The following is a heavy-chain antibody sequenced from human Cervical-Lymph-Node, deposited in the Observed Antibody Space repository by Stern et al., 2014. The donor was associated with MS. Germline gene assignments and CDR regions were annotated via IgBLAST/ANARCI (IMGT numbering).Heavy chain of an antibody. CDR1: GGSFSGYY. D-gene: IGHD3-10*01. CDR3: ARSRTYYYGSGKVHYGMDV. Sequence: QVQLQQWGAGLLKPSETLSLTCAVYGGSFSGYYWSWIRQPPGKGLEWIGKINHSGSTNYNPSLNSRVTISVDTSKNQFSLNLSSVTAADTAVYYCARSRTYYYGSGKVHYGMDVWGQGTTVTVSS. J-gene: IGHJ6*02. V-gene: IGHV4-34*01. CDR2: INHSGST.